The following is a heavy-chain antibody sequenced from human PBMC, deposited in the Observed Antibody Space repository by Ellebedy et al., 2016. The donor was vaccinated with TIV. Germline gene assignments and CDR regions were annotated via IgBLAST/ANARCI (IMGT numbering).Heavy chain of an antibody. J-gene: IGHJ3*02. Sequence: AASVKVSCKASGYTFTSYYMHWVRQAPGQGLEWMGIINPSGGSTSYAQKLQGRVTMTRDTSTSTVYMELSSLRSEDTAVYYCARERVWMTVVGGWAFDIWGQGTMVTVSS. CDR3: ARERVWMTVVGGWAFDI. D-gene: IGHD3-22*01. CDR1: GYTFTSYY. V-gene: IGHV1-46*04. CDR2: INPSGGST.